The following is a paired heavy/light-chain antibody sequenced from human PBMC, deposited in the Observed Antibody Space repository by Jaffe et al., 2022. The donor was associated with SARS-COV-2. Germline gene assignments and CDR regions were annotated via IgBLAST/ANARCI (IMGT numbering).Light chain of an antibody. J-gene: IGKJ2*01. Sequence: DIQMTQSPSTLSASVGDRVTITCRASQSISSWLAWYQQKSGKVPKLLIYKASSLESGVPSRFSGSGSGTEFTLTISSLQPDDFATYYCQQYNSYPYTFGQGTKLEI. V-gene: IGKV1-5*03. CDR3: QQYNSYPYT. CDR1: QSISSW. CDR2: KAS.
Heavy chain of an antibody. CDR3: ARGPYYYDSSGSQRAAFDI. D-gene: IGHD3-22*01. CDR1: GYTFTTYG. J-gene: IGHJ3*02. Sequence: QVQLVQSGAEVKKPGASVKVSCKASGYTFTTYGISWVRQAPGQGLEWMGWISAYNGNTNYAQDLQGRVTMTTGTSTSTAYMELRSLRSDDTAVYYCARGPYYYDSSGSQRAAFDIWGQGTMVTVSS. CDR2: ISAYNGNT. V-gene: IGHV1-18*01.